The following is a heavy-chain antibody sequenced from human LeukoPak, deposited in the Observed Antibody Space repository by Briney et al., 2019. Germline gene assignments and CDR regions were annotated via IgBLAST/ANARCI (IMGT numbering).Heavy chain of an antibody. CDR1: GGSISSGGYY. CDR3: ARARFLVVPAASWFDP. D-gene: IGHD2-2*01. V-gene: IGHV4-31*03. Sequence: SETLSLTCTASGGSISSGGYYWSWIRQHPGKGLEWIGYIYYSGSTYYNPSLKSRVTISVDTSKNQFSLKLSSVTAADTAVYYCARARFLVVPAASWFDPWGQGTLVTVSS. J-gene: IGHJ5*02. CDR2: IYYSGST.